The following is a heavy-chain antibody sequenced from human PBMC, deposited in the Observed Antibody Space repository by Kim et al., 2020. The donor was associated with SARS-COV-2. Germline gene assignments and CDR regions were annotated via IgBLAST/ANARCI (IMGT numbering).Heavy chain of an antibody. CDR1: GFTFSSYG. J-gene: IGHJ4*02. Sequence: GGSLRLSCAASGFTFSSYGMNWVRQAPGKGLDRVSSISSGTGYIYYADSVKGRFTISRDNAKNSLYLQMNSLRAEDTAVYYCERDDYGDYNFEYWGQGTQVNVS. D-gene: IGHD4-17*01. V-gene: IGHV3-21*01. CDR2: ISSGTGYI. CDR3: ERDDYGDYNFEY.